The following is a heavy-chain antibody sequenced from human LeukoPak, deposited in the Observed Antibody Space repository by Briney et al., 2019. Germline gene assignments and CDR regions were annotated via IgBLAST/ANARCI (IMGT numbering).Heavy chain of an antibody. V-gene: IGHV1-2*02. Sequence: GASVKVSCKASGYTFTGYYMHWVRQAPGQGLEWMGWINPNSGGTNYAQKFQGRVTMTRDTSISTAYMELSRLRSDDTAVYYCALFRSGSYSYYYYYMDVWGKGTTVTISS. J-gene: IGHJ6*03. CDR3: ALFRSGSYSYYYYYMDV. CDR1: GYTFTGYY. D-gene: IGHD3-10*01. CDR2: INPNSGGT.